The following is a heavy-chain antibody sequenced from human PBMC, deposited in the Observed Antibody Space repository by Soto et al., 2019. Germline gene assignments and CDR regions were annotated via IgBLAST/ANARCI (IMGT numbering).Heavy chain of an antibody. Sequence: ASVKVSCKASGYTFTSYAMHWVRQAPGQRLEWMGWINAGNGNTKYSQKFQGRVTITRDTSASTAYMELSSLRSEDTAVYYCARGFRGMISNPYYYYYYYMDVWGKGTTVTVSS. J-gene: IGHJ6*03. CDR3: ARGFRGMISNPYYYYYYYMDV. V-gene: IGHV1-3*01. D-gene: IGHD4-4*01. CDR1: GYTFTSYA. CDR2: INAGNGNT.